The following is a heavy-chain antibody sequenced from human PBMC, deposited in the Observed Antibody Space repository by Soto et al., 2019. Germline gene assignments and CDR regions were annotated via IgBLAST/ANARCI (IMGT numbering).Heavy chain of an antibody. Sequence: SETLSLTCTVSGTSISSYYWSWIRQPPGKGLEWIANIHYSGTTNYNPSLASRVTLSVDTSKNQFSLKMSSVTAADRAMYFCARYNSYAIDYWGRGTLVTVSS. D-gene: IGHD2-8*01. J-gene: IGHJ4*02. CDR3: ARYNSYAIDY. CDR2: IHYSGTT. CDR1: GTSISSYY. V-gene: IGHV4-59*01.